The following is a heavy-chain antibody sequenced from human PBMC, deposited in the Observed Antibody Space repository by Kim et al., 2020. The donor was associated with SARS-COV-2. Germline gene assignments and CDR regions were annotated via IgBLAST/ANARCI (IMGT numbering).Heavy chain of an antibody. CDR1: GFTFDDYA. J-gene: IGHJ6*02. CDR3: AKDRPLHVLRFLEWLPTLGMAV. Sequence: GGSLRLSCAASGFTFDDYAMHWVRQAPGKGLEWVSLISGDGGSTYYADSVKGRFTISRDNSKNSLYLQMNSLRTEDTALYYCAKDRPLHVLRFLEWLPTLGMAVWGQGPTVTVPS. D-gene: IGHD3-3*01. V-gene: IGHV3-43*02. CDR2: ISGDGGST.